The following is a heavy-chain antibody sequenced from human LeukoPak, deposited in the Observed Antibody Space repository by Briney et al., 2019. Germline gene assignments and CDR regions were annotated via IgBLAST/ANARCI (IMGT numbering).Heavy chain of an antibody. Sequence: GGSLRLSCAVSGFTFSDHFLDWVRQAPGKGLEWVGRSRSKAKSYTTEYAASVKGRFTISRDDSTNSLYLQINSLKIEDTAIYYCVRVGSVAGSDYLDYWGQGTLVTVSS. V-gene: IGHV3-72*01. D-gene: IGHD6-19*01. CDR1: GFTFSDHF. J-gene: IGHJ4*02. CDR2: SRSKAKSYTT. CDR3: VRVGSVAGSDYLDY.